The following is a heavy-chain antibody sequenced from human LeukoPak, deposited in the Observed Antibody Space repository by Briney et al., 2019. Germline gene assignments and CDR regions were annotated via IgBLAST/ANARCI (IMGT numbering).Heavy chain of an antibody. Sequence: PGGSLRLSCAASGFTFSSYAMHWVRQAPGKGLEWVSYISSSSSTIYYADSVKGRFTISRGNAKNSLYLQMNSLRAEDTAVYYCARDEMTRWGQGTLVTVSS. CDR3: ARDEMTR. CDR2: ISSSSSTI. CDR1: GFTFSSYA. V-gene: IGHV3-48*01. J-gene: IGHJ4*02. D-gene: IGHD5-24*01.